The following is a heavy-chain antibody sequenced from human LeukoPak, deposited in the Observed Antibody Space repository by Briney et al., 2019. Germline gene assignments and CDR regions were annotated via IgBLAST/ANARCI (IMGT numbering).Heavy chain of an antibody. D-gene: IGHD3-16*01. J-gene: IGHJ4*02. CDR2: IYYSGST. V-gene: IGHV4-39*01. Sequence: PSETLSLTCSVSGGYISTSNYYWGWIRQPPGKGPEWIGTIYYSGSTYYNPSLQSRVTISLDTSKNQFSLHVRSVTAVDTATYYCARFFYYDASLPPYWGQGTLVVVSS. CDR1: GGYISTSNYY. CDR3: ARFFYYDASLPPY.